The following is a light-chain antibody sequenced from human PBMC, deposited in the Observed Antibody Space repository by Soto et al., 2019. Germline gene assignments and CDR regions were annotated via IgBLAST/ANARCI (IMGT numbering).Light chain of an antibody. CDR1: QGISSY. V-gene: IGKV1-8*01. CDR3: QQYYSYPWT. CDR2: AAS. J-gene: IGKJ1*01. Sequence: AIRMTQSPSSLSASTGDRVTITCRASQGISSYLAWYQQKPGKAPKLLIYAASTLQSGVPSRFSGSGSGTDFTLTISCLRSEDFATYYCQQYYSYPWTFGQGTKVEIK.